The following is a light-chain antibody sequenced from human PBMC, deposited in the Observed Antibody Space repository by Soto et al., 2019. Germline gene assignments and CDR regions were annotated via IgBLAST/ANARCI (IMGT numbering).Light chain of an antibody. V-gene: IGKV3-15*01. Sequence: EIVMTQSPATLSVSPGERATLSCRASQSVLSNLAWYQERPGQAPRLLIYGASTRATGVPPRFSGSGSGTEFSLTISSVQSEDFATYYCQQTFSPPLTFGGGTKVDIK. J-gene: IGKJ4*01. CDR3: QQTFSPPLT. CDR2: GAS. CDR1: QSVLSN.